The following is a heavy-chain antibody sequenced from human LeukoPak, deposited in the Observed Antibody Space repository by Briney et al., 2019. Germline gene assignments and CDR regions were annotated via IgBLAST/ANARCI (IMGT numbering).Heavy chain of an antibody. CDR1: GFSFSDYA. V-gene: IGHV3-30*03. J-gene: IGHJ3*02. CDR2: ISYDGSNK. CDR3: ARGDYHDAFDI. D-gene: IGHD2-21*02. Sequence: GGSLRLSCAASGFSFSDYAIYWVRQTPGKGLEWVAVISYDGSNKYYADSVKGRFTISRDNSKNTLYLQMNSLRAEDTAVYYCARGDYHDAFDIWGQGTMVTVSS.